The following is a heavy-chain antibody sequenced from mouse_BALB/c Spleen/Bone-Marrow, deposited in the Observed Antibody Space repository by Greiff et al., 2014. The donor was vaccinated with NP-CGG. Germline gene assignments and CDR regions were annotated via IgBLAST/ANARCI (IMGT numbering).Heavy chain of an antibody. V-gene: IGHV5-6*01. CDR1: GFTFSSYG. CDR3: SRRSDYDYFDY. Sequence: EVQLQESGGDLVKPGGSLKLSCAASGFTFSSYGMSWVRQTPDKRLEWVATISSRGSYNFYPDSVKGRFTISRDNAKNTLYLQMSSLKSEDTAIYYCSRRSDYDYFDYWGQGTTLTVSS. J-gene: IGHJ2*01. D-gene: IGHD2-4*01. CDR2: ISSRGSYN.